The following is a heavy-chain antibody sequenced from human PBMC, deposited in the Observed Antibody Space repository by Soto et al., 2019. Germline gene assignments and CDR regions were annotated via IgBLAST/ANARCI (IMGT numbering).Heavy chain of an antibody. CDR1: GFTFSSYG. CDR3: ARVSVVDTAMVDAFDI. Sequence: QVQLVESGGGVVQPGRSLRLSCAASGFTFSSYGMHWVRQAPGKGLEWVAVISYDGSNKYYADSVKGRFTISRDNSKNTLYLQMNSLRAEDTAVYYCARVSVVDTAMVDAFDIWGQGTMVTVSS. D-gene: IGHD5-18*01. J-gene: IGHJ3*02. V-gene: IGHV3-30*03. CDR2: ISYDGSNK.